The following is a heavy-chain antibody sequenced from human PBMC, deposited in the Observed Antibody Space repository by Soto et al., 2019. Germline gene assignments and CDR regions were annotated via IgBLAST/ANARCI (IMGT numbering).Heavy chain of an antibody. CDR1: QFPFDVYS. CDR2: IRHTTSAT. CDR3: ARDRGSSGMFELDV. J-gene: IGHJ3*01. V-gene: IGHV3-48*02. D-gene: IGHD6-19*01. Sequence: PGGSLRLSCVASQFPFDVYSMHWVRQAPGKRLEWVSYIRHTTSATFYADAVKGRFTISRDNRKNSLFLQMNSLRDDDTGVYFCARDRGSSGMFELDVWGPGTLVTVSS.